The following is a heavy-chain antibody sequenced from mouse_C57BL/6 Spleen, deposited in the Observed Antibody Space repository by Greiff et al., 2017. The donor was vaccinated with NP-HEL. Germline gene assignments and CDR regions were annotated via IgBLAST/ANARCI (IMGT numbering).Heavy chain of an antibody. CDR1: GYSFTGYY. V-gene: IGHV1-42*01. D-gene: IGHD1-1*01. CDR2: INPSTGGT. CDR3: GRWGTTVVPLFDY. J-gene: IGHJ2*01. Sequence: EVQLQQSGPELVKPGASVKISCKASGYSFTGYYMNWVKQSPEKSLEWIGEINPSTGGTTYNQKFKAKATLTVDKPSNTAYMQLKSLTSEDSAVYYCGRWGTTVVPLFDYWGQGTTLTVSS.